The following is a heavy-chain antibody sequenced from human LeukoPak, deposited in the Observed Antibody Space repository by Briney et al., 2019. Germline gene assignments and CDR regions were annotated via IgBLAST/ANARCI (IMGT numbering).Heavy chain of an antibody. CDR2: INHSGST. CDR1: GGPFSGYH. CDR3: ASRYHPPAAMAASSSWFDP. D-gene: IGHD2-2*01. V-gene: IGHV4-34*01. Sequence: SETLSLTCAVYGGPFSGYHWSWIRQPPGKGLEWIGEINHSGSTNYNPSLKSRVTISVDMSKNQFSLKLTSVPAAETAVYYCASRYHPPAAMAASSSWFDPWGQGTLVTVSS. J-gene: IGHJ5*02.